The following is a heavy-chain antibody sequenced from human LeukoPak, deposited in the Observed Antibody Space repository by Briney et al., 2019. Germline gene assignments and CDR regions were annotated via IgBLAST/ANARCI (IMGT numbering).Heavy chain of an antibody. J-gene: IGHJ6*03. D-gene: IGHD1-26*01. V-gene: IGHV3-21*01. CDR1: GFTFSSYN. Sequence: GGSLRLSCAASGFTFSSYNMNWVRQAPGKGLEWVSSITCTGSYTFYADSVKGRFTISRDNAKNSLYLQMNSLRAEDTAIYYCARDPYSGSYGDSYYYYMDVWGKGTTVTISS. CDR2: ITCTGSYT. CDR3: ARDPYSGSYGDSYYYYMDV.